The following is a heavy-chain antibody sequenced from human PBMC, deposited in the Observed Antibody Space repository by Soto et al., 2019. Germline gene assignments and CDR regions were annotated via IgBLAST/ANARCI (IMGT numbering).Heavy chain of an antibody. Sequence: EVQLVESGGGLVQPGGSLRLSCEVSGFTFSSYEMNWVRQAPGKGLEWVSYISSSGSTIYYADSVKGRFTISRDNAKNSLYLQMNSLRAEDTAVYYCGSTPIAATGPSCDYWGQGTLVTVSS. CDR3: GSTPIAATGPSCDY. D-gene: IGHD6-13*01. CDR2: ISSSGSTI. V-gene: IGHV3-48*03. CDR1: GFTFSSYE. J-gene: IGHJ4*02.